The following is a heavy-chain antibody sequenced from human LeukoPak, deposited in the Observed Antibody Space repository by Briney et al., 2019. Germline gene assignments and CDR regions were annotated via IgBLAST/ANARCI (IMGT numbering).Heavy chain of an antibody. CDR3: ARGADQEFDF. CDR2: INPRDGTT. V-gene: IGHV1-46*02. CDR1: GHTFNNHF. Sequence: ASVKVSCKSSGHTFNNHFIHWVRQAPGQGLEWMGMINPRDGTTRTLQKFQGRVTMTRDTSTGTLYMGLSSLRSEDTATYFCARGADQEFDFWGQGTLVTVSS. J-gene: IGHJ4*02.